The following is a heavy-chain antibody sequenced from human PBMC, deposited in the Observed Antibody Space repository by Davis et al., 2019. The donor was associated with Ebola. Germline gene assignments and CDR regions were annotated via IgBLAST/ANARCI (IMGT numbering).Heavy chain of an antibody. CDR1: GFTFDDYA. D-gene: IGHD6-13*01. CDR2: ISWNSGSI. J-gene: IGHJ4*02. Sequence: GGSLRLSCAASGFTFDDYAMHWVRHAPGKGLEWVSGISWNSGSIGYADSVKGRFTISRDNSKNTLYLQMNSLRADDTAIYYCSKRIKAGAGAPSDYWGQGTLVTVSS. CDR3: SKRIKAGAGAPSDY. V-gene: IGHV3-9*01.